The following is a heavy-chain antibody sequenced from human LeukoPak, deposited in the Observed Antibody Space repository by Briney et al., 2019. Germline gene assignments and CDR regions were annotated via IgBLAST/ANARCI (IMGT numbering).Heavy chain of an antibody. V-gene: IGHV4-34*01. CDR2: INAGGST. J-gene: IGHJ5*02. Sequence: SETLSLTCAVYGGSFSGYFWSWIRQSPGKGLEWIGEINAGGSTNYNPSLKSRVTISLDTSKNQFSLNLTSATAADTAIYYCARGSGVLPNWFDPWGQGTLVSVSS. CDR3: ARGSGVLPNWFDP. CDR1: GGSFSGYF. D-gene: IGHD3-10*01.